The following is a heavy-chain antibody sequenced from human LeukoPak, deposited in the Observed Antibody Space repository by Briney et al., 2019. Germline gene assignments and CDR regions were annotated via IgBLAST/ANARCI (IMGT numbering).Heavy chain of an antibody. D-gene: IGHD3-3*01. J-gene: IGHJ5*02. CDR1: GGSISSHY. Sequence: SETLSLTCTVSGGSISSHYWSWIRQPPGKGLEWIGEINHSGSTNYNPSLKSRVTISVDTSKNQFSLKLSSVTAADTAVYYCARGLKSRITIFGVVTSHNWFDPWGQGTLVTVSS. V-gene: IGHV4-34*01. CDR3: ARGLKSRITIFGVVTSHNWFDP. CDR2: INHSGST.